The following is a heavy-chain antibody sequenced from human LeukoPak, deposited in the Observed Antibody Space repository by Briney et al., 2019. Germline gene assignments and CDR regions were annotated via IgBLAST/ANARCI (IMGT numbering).Heavy chain of an antibody. D-gene: IGHD3-10*01. V-gene: IGHV3-74*03. CDR1: GFSFSRYW. CDR3: ARGVPPCFDP. J-gene: IGHJ5*02. Sequence: GGSLRLSCAASGFSFSRYWMHWVRHSPGKGLVWVSRINEGGSTTTYADSGKGRFTISRDNAKNTLHLQMNSLRAEDTAVYYCARGVPPCFDPWGQGTLVTVSS. CDR2: INEGGSTT.